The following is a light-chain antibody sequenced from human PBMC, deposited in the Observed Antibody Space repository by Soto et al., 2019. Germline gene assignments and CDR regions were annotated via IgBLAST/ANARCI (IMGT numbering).Light chain of an antibody. CDR2: DAS. J-gene: IGKJ3*01. CDR3: HQRSNWPRFK. Sequence: EIVLTQSPATLSLSPGERATLSCRASQSVSSYLAWYQQKPGQAPRLLINDASNRATGIPARFSGSGSGTDFTLTISSLEPEDFGVYYCHQRSNWPRFKFGARTKVHIK. V-gene: IGKV3-11*01. CDR1: QSVSSY.